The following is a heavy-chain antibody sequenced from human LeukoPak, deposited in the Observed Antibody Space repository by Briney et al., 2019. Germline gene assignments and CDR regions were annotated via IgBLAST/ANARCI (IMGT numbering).Heavy chain of an antibody. Sequence: GGSLRLSCAASGFTFSSSGMHWVRLAPGAGLQGVGVIWDDGINKYYTNSVKGRFTISRDNSKNTVYLQMNRLRAEDTAVYYCAKGQPGGTQLPSWAPYYFDYWGQGTLVTVSS. CDR3: AKGQPGGTQLPSWAPYYFDY. J-gene: IGHJ4*02. CDR2: IWDDGINK. CDR1: GFTFSSSG. V-gene: IGHV3-30*02. D-gene: IGHD5-18*01.